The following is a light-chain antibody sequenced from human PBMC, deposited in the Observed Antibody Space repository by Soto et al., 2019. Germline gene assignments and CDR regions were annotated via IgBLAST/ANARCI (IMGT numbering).Light chain of an antibody. CDR2: HAS. J-gene: IGKJ1*01. CDR3: QQYGSSWT. Sequence: EIVMTQSPATLSVSPGERATLSCRASQSVSSYLAWFKQKPGQAPRLLIYHASNRATGVPARFSGSGSGTDFTLTIRRLEPEDFAVYYCQQYGSSWTFGQGTKVDIK. CDR1: QSVSSY. V-gene: IGKV3-20*01.